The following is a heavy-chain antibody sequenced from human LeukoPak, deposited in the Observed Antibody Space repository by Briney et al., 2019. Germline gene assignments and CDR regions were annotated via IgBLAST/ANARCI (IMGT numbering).Heavy chain of an antibody. J-gene: IGHJ6*03. CDR2: IYYSGST. CDR3: ARTAILYYYYYYMDV. Sequence: PSETLSLTCTVSGGSISSYYWSWLRQPPGKGLEWIGYIYYSGSTNYNPSLKSRVTISVDTSKNQFSLKLSSVTAADTAVYYCARTAILYYYYYYMDVWGKGTTVTISS. CDR1: GGSISSYY. V-gene: IGHV4-59*01.